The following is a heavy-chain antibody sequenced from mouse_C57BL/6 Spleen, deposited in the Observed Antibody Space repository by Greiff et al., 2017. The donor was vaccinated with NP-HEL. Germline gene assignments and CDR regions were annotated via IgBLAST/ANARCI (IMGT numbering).Heavy chain of an antibody. CDR2: IDPSDSYT. CDR1: GYTFTSYW. J-gene: IGHJ4*01. D-gene: IGHD1-1*01. CDR3: ARGSYYYGSSFYAMDY. Sequence: QVQLQQSGAELVMPGASVKLSCKASGYTFTSYWMHWVKQRPGQGLEWIGEIDPSDSYTNYNQKFMGKSTLTVDKSSSTAYMQLSSLTSEDSAVYYCARGSYYYGSSFYAMDYWGQGTSVTVSS. V-gene: IGHV1-69*01.